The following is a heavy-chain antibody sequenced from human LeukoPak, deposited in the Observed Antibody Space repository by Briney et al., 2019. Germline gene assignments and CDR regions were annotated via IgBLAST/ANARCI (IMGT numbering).Heavy chain of an antibody. CDR3: ARDPGYSNSPYYLDY. D-gene: IGHD5-12*01. V-gene: IGHV3-30-3*01. Sequence: GGSLRLSCAASGFTFSSYAMHWVRQAPGKGLEWVAVISYDGSNKYYADSVKGRFTISRDNAKNSLYLQMNSLRAEDTAVFYCARDPGYSNSPYYLDYWGQGTLVTVSS. J-gene: IGHJ4*02. CDR2: ISYDGSNK. CDR1: GFTFSSYA.